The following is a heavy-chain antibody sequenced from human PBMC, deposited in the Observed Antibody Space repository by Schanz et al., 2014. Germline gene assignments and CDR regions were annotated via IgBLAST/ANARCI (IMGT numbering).Heavy chain of an antibody. J-gene: IGHJ1*01. CDR2: IWYNGSNK. V-gene: IGHV3-33*08. Sequence: DLVESGGGVVQPGRSLTLSCAVSTSLFSRSVIHWVRQAPGKGLEWVAVIWYNGSNKYYADSVRGRFTISRDNSKNTLYLQMNSLRAEDTAVYYCAREFVNWGQGTLVTVSS. CDR3: AREFVN. CDR1: TSLFSRSV. D-gene: IGHD2-21*01.